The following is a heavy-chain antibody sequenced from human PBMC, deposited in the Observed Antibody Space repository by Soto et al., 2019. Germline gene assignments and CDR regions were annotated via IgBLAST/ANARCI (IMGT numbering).Heavy chain of an antibody. J-gene: IGHJ5*02. CDR1: GGSMNSYY. V-gene: IGHV4-59*01. CDR3: ARYSPPKKSFDSNPGWLDP. D-gene: IGHD2-21*01. Sequence: QVQLQESGPGLVLPSETLSLTCTVSGGSMNSYYWTWVRQPPGKGLEWIGYVYDSGTSKYNASLESRITMSLDKSRNQFSMSLSYVTAADTAVYFCARYSPPKKSFDSNPGWLDPWGQGPLVAVSS. CDR2: VYDSGTS.